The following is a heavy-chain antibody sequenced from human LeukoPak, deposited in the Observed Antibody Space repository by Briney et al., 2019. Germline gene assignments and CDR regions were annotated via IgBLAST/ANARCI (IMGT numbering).Heavy chain of an antibody. CDR1: GGSISSGGYY. Sequence: SETLSLTCTVSGGSISSGGYYWSWIRQPPGKGLEWIGYIYHSGSTYYNPSLKSRVTISVDRSKNQFSLKLSSVTAADTAVYYCARALTRGYDSSGYYLDYWGQGTLVTVSS. D-gene: IGHD3-22*01. CDR2: IYHSGST. J-gene: IGHJ4*02. V-gene: IGHV4-30-2*01. CDR3: ARALTRGYDSSGYYLDY.